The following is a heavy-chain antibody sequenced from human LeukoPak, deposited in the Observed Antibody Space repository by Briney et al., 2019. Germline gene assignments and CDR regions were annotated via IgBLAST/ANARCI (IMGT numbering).Heavy chain of an antibody. CDR2: ISGSGGST. CDR3: ASSTPGAREPWSPSPQYYYMDV. Sequence: GGTLRLSCAASGFTFSSYGMSWVRQAPGKGLEWVSAISGSGGSTYYADSVKGRFTISRDNSKNTLYLQMNSLRAEDTAVYYCASSTPGAREPWSPSPQYYYMDVWGKGTTVTISS. CDR1: GFTFSSYG. D-gene: IGHD1-14*01. J-gene: IGHJ6*03. V-gene: IGHV3-23*01.